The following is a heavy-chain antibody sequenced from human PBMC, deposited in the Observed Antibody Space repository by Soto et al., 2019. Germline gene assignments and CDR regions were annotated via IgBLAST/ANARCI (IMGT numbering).Heavy chain of an antibody. V-gene: IGHV3-23*01. CDR3: ARGGIAHRVIGYDFDY. CDR1: GFTFIRYT. Sequence: EVQLSESGGGLAKPGGSLRLSCGASGFTFIRYTMSWVRQSPGKGLERVSSISNSGGTTYYADSVKGRFTISRDNPKNTVYLQMNSLRADDTAVYYCARGGIAHRVIGYDFDYGGQGTLVTVSS. CDR2: ISNSGGTT. D-gene: IGHD2-8*01. J-gene: IGHJ4*02.